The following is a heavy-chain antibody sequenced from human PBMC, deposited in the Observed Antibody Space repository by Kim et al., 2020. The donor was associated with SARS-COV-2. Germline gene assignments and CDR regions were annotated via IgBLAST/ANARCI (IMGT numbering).Heavy chain of an antibody. D-gene: IGHD5-18*01. Sequence: YAQGFTGRLVFSLDTSVSTAYLQNSSLKAEDTAVYYCARLYSYGSEWFDPWGQGTLVTVSS. CDR3: ARLYSYGSEWFDP. J-gene: IGHJ5*02. V-gene: IGHV7-4-1*02.